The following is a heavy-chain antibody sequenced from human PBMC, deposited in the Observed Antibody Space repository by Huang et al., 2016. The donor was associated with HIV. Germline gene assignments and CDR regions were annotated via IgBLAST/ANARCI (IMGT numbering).Heavy chain of an antibody. CDR1: GFSFSDYY. CDR2: ISISGGSI. J-gene: IGHJ4*02. CDR3: VREREMATLRVRSFDS. V-gene: IGHV3-11*01. Sequence: QVQLVESGGDLVKPGGSLRLACDASGFSFSDYYMSWIRQAPGKGLEWISYISISGGSIYYADSVRGRFTISRDNAKNSLYLQMNSLRVEDTAIYYCVREREMATLRVRSFDSWGQGTLVTVSS.